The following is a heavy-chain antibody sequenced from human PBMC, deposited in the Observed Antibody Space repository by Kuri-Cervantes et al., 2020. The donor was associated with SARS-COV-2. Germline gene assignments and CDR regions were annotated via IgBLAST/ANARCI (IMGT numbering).Heavy chain of an antibody. V-gene: IGHV1-18*04. D-gene: IGHD6-19*01. CDR3: ARGVSVAGGAGMDV. CDR1: GLTFNNYV. CDR2: TSTYNGHT. J-gene: IGHJ6*02. Sequence: ASVKVSCKASGLTFNNYVINWVRQAPGQGLEWMGGTSTYNGHTNYVQKFQGRPTMTTDTSTNTAYMELRSLSSDDADVYYCARGVSVAGGAGMDVWGQGTTVTVSS.